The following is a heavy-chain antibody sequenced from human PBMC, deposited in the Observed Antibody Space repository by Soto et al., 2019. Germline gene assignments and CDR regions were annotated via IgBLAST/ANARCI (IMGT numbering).Heavy chain of an antibody. J-gene: IGHJ6*02. CDR3: ARGRGWYDFWSGYSYYYGMDV. D-gene: IGHD3-3*01. Sequence: KTSETLSLTCAVYGGSFSGYYWSWIRQPPGKGLEWIGEINHSGSTNYNPSLKSRVTISVDTSKNQFSLKLSSVTAADTAVYYCARGRGWYDFWSGYSYYYGMDVWGQGTTVTVSS. V-gene: IGHV4-34*01. CDR1: GGSFSGYY. CDR2: INHSGST.